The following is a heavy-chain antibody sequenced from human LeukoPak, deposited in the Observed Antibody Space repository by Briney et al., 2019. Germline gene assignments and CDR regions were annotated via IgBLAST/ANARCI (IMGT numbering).Heavy chain of an antibody. CDR3: ARALGPFDP. J-gene: IGHJ5*02. CDR2: INHSGST. Sequence: SETLSLTCAVYGGSFSGYYWSWIRQPPGKGLEWIGEINHSGSTNYNPFLKSRVTISVDTSKNQFSLKLSSVTAADTAVYYCARALGPFDPWGQGTLVTVSS. V-gene: IGHV4-34*01. CDR1: GGSFSGYY.